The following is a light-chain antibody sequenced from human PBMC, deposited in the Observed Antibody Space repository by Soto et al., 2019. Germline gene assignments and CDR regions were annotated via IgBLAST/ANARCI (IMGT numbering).Light chain of an antibody. CDR2: RTN. CDR1: SSNIGSNI. J-gene: IGLJ2*01. Sequence: QSVLTQPPSASGTPGQRVSITCSGSSSNIGSNIVNWYQQLPGRAPKLIIYRTNQRPSGVPDRFSASKSGTSASLAISGLQSEDEADYYCEAWDDSLIGVLFGGGTKVTVL. V-gene: IGLV1-44*01. CDR3: EAWDDSLIGVL.